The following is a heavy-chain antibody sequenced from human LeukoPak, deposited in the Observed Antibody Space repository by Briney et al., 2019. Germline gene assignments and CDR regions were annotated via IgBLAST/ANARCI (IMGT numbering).Heavy chain of an antibody. J-gene: IGHJ6*02. CDR2: ISYDGSNK. Sequence: GGSLRLSCAASGFTFSSYGMHWVRQAPGKGLEWVAVISYDGSNKYYADSVKGRFTISRDNSKNTLYLQMNSLRAEDTAVYYCAKGQAMVYYYYGMDVWGQGTTVTVSS. CDR1: GFTFSSYG. V-gene: IGHV3-30*18. CDR3: AKGQAMVYYYYGMDV. D-gene: IGHD5-18*01.